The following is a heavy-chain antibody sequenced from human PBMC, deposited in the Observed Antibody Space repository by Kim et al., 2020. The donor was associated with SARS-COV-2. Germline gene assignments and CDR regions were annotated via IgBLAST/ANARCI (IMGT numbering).Heavy chain of an antibody. CDR3: ARGGYDYVWGSYRLHKQDYYGMDI. J-gene: IGHJ6*02. Sequence: GGSLRLSCAASGFTFSDYYMSWIRQAPGQGLEWVSYISSSGSTIYYADSVKGRFTISRDNAKNSLYLQMNSLRAEDTAVYYCARGGYDYVWGSYRLHKQDYYGMDIWGQGTTVTVSS. CDR1: GFTFSDYY. CDR2: ISSSGSTI. V-gene: IGHV3-11*01. D-gene: IGHD3-16*02.